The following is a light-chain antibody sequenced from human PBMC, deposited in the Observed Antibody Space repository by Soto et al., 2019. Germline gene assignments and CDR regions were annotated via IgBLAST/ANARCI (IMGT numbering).Light chain of an antibody. Sequence: EIVLTQSPATLSLSPGERATLSCRASQSVSSQLAWYQQKPGQAPRLLIYDASNRATGLPARFSVSGSGTDFTLTISSLEPEDFAVYYCQQYGSSPWTFGQGTKVEIK. CDR2: DAS. J-gene: IGKJ1*01. CDR1: QSVSSQ. V-gene: IGKV3-11*01. CDR3: QQYGSSPWT.